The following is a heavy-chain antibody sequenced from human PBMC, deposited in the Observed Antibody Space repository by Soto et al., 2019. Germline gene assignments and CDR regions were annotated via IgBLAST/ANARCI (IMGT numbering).Heavy chain of an antibody. CDR1: GYTFTGYY. J-gene: IGHJ5*02. V-gene: IGHV1-2*02. CDR2: INPNSRGT. CDR3: AREDYGDKSSNWFGP. D-gene: IGHD4-17*01. Sequence: GASVKVSCKASGYTFTGYYMHWVRQAPGQGLEWMAWINPNSRGTNYAQKFQGRVTMIRDTSISTAYMELSRLRSDDTAVYYCAREDYGDKSSNWFGPWGKGTLVTVAS.